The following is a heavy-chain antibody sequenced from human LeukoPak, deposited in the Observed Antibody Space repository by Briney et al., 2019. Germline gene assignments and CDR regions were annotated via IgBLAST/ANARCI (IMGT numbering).Heavy chain of an antibody. CDR1: GFTFSSYW. D-gene: IGHD3-16*01. CDR2: IKQDGSEK. CDR3: ARGPFIFTGGRPCDY. Sequence: PGGSLRLSCAASGFTFSSYWMSWVRQAPGKGLEWVANIKQDGSEKYYVDSVKGRFTISRDNAKNSLYLQMNSLRAEDTAVYYCARGPFIFTGGRPCDYWGQETKPTVPS. V-gene: IGHV3-7*01. J-gene: IGHJ4*02.